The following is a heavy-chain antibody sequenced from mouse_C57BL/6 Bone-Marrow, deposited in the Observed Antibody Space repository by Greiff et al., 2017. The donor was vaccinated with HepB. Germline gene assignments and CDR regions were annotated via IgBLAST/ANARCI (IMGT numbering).Heavy chain of an antibody. CDR1: GYTFTSYG. J-gene: IGHJ4*01. Sequence: VQLQQSGAELARPGASVKLSCKASGYTFTSYGISWVKQRTGQGLEWIGEIYPRSGNTYYNEKFKGKATLTADKSSSTAYLELRSLTSEDSAVYFCARSGGLRRLDYWGQGTSVTVSS. CDR2: IYPRSGNT. V-gene: IGHV1-81*01. CDR3: ARSGGLRRLDY. D-gene: IGHD2-4*01.